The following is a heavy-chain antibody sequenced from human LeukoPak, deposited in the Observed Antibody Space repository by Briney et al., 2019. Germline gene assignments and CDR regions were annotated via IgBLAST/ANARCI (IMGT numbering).Heavy chain of an antibody. V-gene: IGHV4-30-2*01. J-gene: IGHJ3*02. CDR3: ARGGGYRNSNSCPEDAYDI. D-gene: IGHD2-2*01. CDR2: IHYSGNT. Sequence: SETLSLTCAVSGGSISSGGYSWNWIRQPPGKGLEWIGYIHYSGNTYYNPSLKSRVTISVDRSKNQFSLKLSSVTAADTAVYSCARGGGYRNSNSCPEDAYDIWGQGTMVTVSS. CDR1: GGSISSGGYS.